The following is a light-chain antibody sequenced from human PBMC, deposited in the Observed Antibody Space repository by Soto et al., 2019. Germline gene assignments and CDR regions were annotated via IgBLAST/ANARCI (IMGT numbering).Light chain of an antibody. CDR3: QQYGTSEII. Sequence: EIVLTQSPGTLSLSPGERATLSCRASQSVSSSYLAWYQQKPGQAPRLLIYDTSSRASGIPDRFSGSGSGTDFTLTISRLETEDFAVFYCQQYGTSEIIFGQGTRLE. CDR1: QSVSSSY. J-gene: IGKJ5*01. V-gene: IGKV3-20*01. CDR2: DTS.